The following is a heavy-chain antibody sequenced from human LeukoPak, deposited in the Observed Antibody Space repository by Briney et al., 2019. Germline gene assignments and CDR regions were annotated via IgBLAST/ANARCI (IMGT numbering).Heavy chain of an antibody. V-gene: IGHV3-43*02. CDR1: GFTFVDYA. Sequence: GGSLRLSCAASGFTFVDYAMHWVRQAPGKGLEGVSLISEDDGSTYYADSVKGRFTISRDNSKNSLYLQMNSLRTEDTALYYCATDTAYYDSSGYDYWGQGSLVTASS. CDR2: ISEDDGST. J-gene: IGHJ4*02. D-gene: IGHD3-22*01. CDR3: ATDTAYYDSSGYDY.